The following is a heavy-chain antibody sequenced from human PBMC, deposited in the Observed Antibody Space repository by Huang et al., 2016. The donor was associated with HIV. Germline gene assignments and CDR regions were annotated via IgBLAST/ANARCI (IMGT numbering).Heavy chain of an antibody. CDR3: SSGSTSSPDYYYYYGMEV. V-gene: IGHV3-15*01. J-gene: IGHJ6*02. CDR2: IKSKTDGGTT. D-gene: IGHD2-2*01. Sequence: EVQLVESGGGLVKPGGSLRLSCAASGFTFSNAWMSWVRQSPGKGLEGVGRIKSKTDGGTTDYAAPVKGIFTISRDDSKKTLYLKMNSLKSEDTAVYYCSSGSTSSPDYYYYYGMEVWGQGTTVTVSS. CDR1: GFTFSNAW.